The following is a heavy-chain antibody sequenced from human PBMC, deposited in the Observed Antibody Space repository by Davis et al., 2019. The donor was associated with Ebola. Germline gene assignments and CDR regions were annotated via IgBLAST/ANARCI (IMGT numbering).Heavy chain of an antibody. CDR2: ISAYNGNT. J-gene: IGHJ4*02. CDR3: ARSELWFGELHFDY. D-gene: IGHD3-10*01. Sequence: AASVKVSCKASGYTFTSYGISWVRQAPGRGLEWMGWISAYNGNTNYAQKLQGRVTMTTDTSTSTAYMELRSLRSVDTAVYYCARSELWFGELHFDYWGQGTLVTVSS. V-gene: IGHV1-18*01. CDR1: GYTFTSYG.